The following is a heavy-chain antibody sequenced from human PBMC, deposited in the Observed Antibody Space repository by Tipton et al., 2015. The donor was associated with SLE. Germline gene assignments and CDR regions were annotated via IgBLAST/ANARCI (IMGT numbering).Heavy chain of an antibody. CDR2: INHSGST. V-gene: IGHV4-34*01. CDR1: GGSFSGYY. Sequence: TLSLTCAVYGGSFSGYYWSWIRQPPGKGLEWIGEINHSGSTNYNPSLKSRVTISVDTSKNQFSLKLSSVTAADTAVYYCARAGNSGWFWGWGQGTLVTFSS. D-gene: IGHD6-19*01. CDR3: ARAGNSGWFWG. J-gene: IGHJ4*02.